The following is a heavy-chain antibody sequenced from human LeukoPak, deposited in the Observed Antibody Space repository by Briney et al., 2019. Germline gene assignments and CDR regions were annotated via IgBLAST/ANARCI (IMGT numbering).Heavy chain of an antibody. CDR3: ASDSGRYYAFDI. CDR2: IYYSGST. Sequence: SETLSLTCTVSGGSISSYYWSWIRQPPGKGLEWIGYIYYSGSTNYNPSLKSRVTISVDTSKNQFSLKLSSVTAADTAVYYCASDSGRYYAFDIWGQGTMVTVSS. CDR1: GGSISSYY. D-gene: IGHD1-26*01. V-gene: IGHV4-59*01. J-gene: IGHJ3*02.